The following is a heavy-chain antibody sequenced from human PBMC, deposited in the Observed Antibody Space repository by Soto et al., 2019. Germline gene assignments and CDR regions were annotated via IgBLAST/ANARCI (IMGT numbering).Heavy chain of an antibody. D-gene: IGHD2-15*01. V-gene: IGHV3-48*02. Sequence: EVQLVNSGGGLVQPGGSLRLSCVASGFTFSSYGMNWFRQAPGKGLEWFSYISSGPVTTNYADYVKGRFTISRDNAKSSLYLQLNSLRDDDTAVYYCARGGAARPDYWGQGTLVIVSS. J-gene: IGHJ4*02. CDR2: ISSGPVTT. CDR3: ARGGAARPDY. CDR1: GFTFSSYG.